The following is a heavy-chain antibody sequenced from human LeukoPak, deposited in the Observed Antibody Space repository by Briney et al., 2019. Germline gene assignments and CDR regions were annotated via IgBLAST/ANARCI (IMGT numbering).Heavy chain of an antibody. J-gene: IGHJ5*02. Sequence: GRSLRLSCAASGFNLSTYGMHWVRQAPGKGLEWVAAMSHEGSDKYYADSVKGRFTISRDSSKNTLYVQMNSLRVEDTGLYYCTIGSDYGSGGSWGQGTLVTVSS. CDR2: MSHEGSDK. V-gene: IGHV3-30*03. CDR1: GFNLSTYG. D-gene: IGHD3-10*01. CDR3: TIGSDYGSGGS.